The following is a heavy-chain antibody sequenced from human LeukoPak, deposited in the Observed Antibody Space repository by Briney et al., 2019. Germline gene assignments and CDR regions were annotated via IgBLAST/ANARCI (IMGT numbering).Heavy chain of an antibody. Sequence: SETLSLTCTVSDYSISSGYYWGWIRQPPGKGLEWIGSIYHGGSTYYNPSLKSRVTISLDTSKNQSSLKLSSVTAADTAVYYCARMPYGDFDFDYWGQGTLVTVSS. J-gene: IGHJ4*02. CDR1: DYSISSGYY. CDR3: ARMPYGDFDFDY. CDR2: IYHGGST. D-gene: IGHD4-17*01. V-gene: IGHV4-38-2*02.